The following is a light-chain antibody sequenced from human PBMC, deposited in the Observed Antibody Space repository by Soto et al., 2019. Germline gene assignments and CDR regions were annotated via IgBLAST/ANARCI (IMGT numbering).Light chain of an antibody. CDR2: GAS. V-gene: IGKV3-15*01. CDR3: QQYHHWPWT. J-gene: IGKJ1*01. Sequence: EIVMTQSPATLSVSPGERATLSCRASQSVPSNLAWYQQKPGQAPRLLISGASTRATGIPARFSGSGSGTEFTLIISSLQSEGFAVYYCQQYHHWPWTFGQGTKVEI. CDR1: QSVPSN.